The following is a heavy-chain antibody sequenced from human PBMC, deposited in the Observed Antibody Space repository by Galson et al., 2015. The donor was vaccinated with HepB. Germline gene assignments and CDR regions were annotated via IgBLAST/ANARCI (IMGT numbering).Heavy chain of an antibody. CDR3: VIIMSETGDY. CDR1: GFTFSSYW. CDR2: INNDGSST. J-gene: IGHJ4*02. Sequence: SLRLSCAASGFTFSSYWMNWVRQAPGKGLVWVSRINNDGSSTNYADSVKGRFTISRDNAENTLYLQMNSLRAEDTATYYCVIIMSETGDYWGQGTLVTVSS. V-gene: IGHV3-74*01. D-gene: IGHD5/OR15-5a*01.